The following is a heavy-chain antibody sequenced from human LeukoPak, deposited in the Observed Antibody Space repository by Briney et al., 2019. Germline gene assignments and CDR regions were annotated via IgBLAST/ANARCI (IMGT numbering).Heavy chain of an antibody. CDR1: GGSISSSSYY. J-gene: IGHJ3*02. Sequence: SETLSLTCTVSGGSISSSSYYWGWIRQPPGKGLEWIGSIYYSGSTYYNPSLKSRVTISVDTSKNQFSLKLSSVTAADTAVYYCARDGRKYYGSGNAFDIWGQGTMVTVSS. D-gene: IGHD3-10*01. CDR3: ARDGRKYYGSGNAFDI. V-gene: IGHV4-39*07. CDR2: IYYSGST.